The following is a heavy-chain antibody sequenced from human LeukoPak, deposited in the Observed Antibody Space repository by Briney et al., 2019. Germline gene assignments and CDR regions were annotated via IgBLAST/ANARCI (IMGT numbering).Heavy chain of an antibody. CDR1: GITLSNYG. CDR2: ISERGGST. Sequence: GGSLRLSCVVSGITLSNYGMSWVRQAPGKGLEWVSGISERGGSTNYADSVKGRFIISRDTSKNTVYLQMNSLRVEDTAVYFCAKRGIVIRAVVIIGFHKEAYYFDYWGQGILVTVSS. V-gene: IGHV3-23*01. J-gene: IGHJ4*02. D-gene: IGHD3-10*01. CDR3: AKRGIVIRAVVIIGFHKEAYYFDY.